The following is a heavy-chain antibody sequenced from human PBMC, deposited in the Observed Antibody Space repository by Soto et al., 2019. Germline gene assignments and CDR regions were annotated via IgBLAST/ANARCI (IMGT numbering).Heavy chain of an antibody. CDR2: IYYLGRT. Sequence: SETLSLTCTVDSISTYDWNWIRQTPGKGLEWIGYIYYLGRTNYNRSLKSRVTISIDMSKNQFSLRLNSVTAADTAVYYCARDLPDIVATITFYYYYGMDVWGQGTTVTVSS. CDR3: ARDLPDIVATITFYYYYGMDV. J-gene: IGHJ6*02. CDR1: DSISTYD. V-gene: IGHV4-59*01. D-gene: IGHD5-12*01.